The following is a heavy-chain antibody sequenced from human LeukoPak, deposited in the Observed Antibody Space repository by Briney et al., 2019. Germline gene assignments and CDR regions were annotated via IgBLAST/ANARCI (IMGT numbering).Heavy chain of an antibody. CDR1: GFTFSSYS. J-gene: IGHJ4*02. V-gene: IGHV3-21*04. D-gene: IGHD2-15*01. CDR2: ISSSSSYI. CDR3: ASGSGGSYYFDY. Sequence: GGSLRLSCAASGFTFSSYSMNWVRQAPGKGLEWVSSISSSSSYIYYADSVKGRFTISRDNAKNSLYLQMNSLRAEDTAVYYCASGSGGSYYFDYWGQGTLVTFSS.